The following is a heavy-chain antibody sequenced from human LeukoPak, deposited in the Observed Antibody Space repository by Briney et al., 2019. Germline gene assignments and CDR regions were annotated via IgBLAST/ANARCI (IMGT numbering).Heavy chain of an antibody. V-gene: IGHV3-21*01. CDR3: ARDASGSSTGLLDS. J-gene: IGHJ4*02. CDR2: ISTSSYYI. D-gene: IGHD1-26*01. Sequence: PGGSLRLSCAASGFTLRSYGMNWVRQAPGKGLEWVSYISTSSYYIYYADPVKGRFTISRDDAKNSLYLQMDSLRAEDTAIYYCARDASGSSTGLLDSWGQGALVTASS. CDR1: GFTLRSYG.